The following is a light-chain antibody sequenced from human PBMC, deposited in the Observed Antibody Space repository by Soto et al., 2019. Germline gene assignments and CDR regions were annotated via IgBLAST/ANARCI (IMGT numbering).Light chain of an antibody. CDR3: CSYAGGTTSV. Sequence: QSALTQPASVSGSPGQSITISCTGTSSNVGKFNLVSWYQQHPGKAPKLIIYEVNKRPSGISNRLSGSKSGNTASLTISGLQAEDEADYYCCSYAGGTTSVFGGGTKLTVL. V-gene: IGLV2-23*02. CDR2: EVN. J-gene: IGLJ3*02. CDR1: SSNVGKFNL.